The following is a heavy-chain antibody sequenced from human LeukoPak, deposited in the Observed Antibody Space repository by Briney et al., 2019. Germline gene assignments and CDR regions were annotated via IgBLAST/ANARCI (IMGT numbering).Heavy chain of an antibody. CDR2: INHSGST. J-gene: IGHJ4*02. Sequence: SETLSLTCAVYGGSFSGYYWIWIRQPPGKGLEWIGEINHSGSTNYNPSLKSRVTISVDTSKNQFSLKLSSVTAADTAVYYCASRRVVPAAIVYWGQGTLVTVSS. V-gene: IGHV4-34*01. CDR3: ASRRVVPAAIVY. CDR1: GGSFSGYY. D-gene: IGHD2-2*01.